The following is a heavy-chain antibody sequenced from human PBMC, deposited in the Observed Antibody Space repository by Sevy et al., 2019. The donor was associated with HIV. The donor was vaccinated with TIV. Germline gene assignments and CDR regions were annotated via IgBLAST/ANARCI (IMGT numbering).Heavy chain of an antibody. Sequence: GGSLRLSCAASGFTFSSYGMHWVRQAPGKGLEWVAFIRYGGSNKYYADSVKGRFTISRDNSKKTLYLQMNSLRAEDTAVYYCAKDLGIVVVPAANLSYYYYGMDVWGQGTTVTVSS. CDR2: IRYGGSNK. D-gene: IGHD2-2*01. J-gene: IGHJ6*02. V-gene: IGHV3-30*02. CDR3: AKDLGIVVVPAANLSYYYYGMDV. CDR1: GFTFSSYG.